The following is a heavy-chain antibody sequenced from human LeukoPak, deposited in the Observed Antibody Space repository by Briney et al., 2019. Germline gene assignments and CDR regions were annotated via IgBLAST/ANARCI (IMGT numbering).Heavy chain of an antibody. V-gene: IGHV3-21*01. J-gene: IGHJ6*02. D-gene: IGHD4-17*01. CDR3: ARDDGDYGYYYGMDV. CDR2: ISSSSSYI. CDR1: GFTFSSYS. Sequence: AGGSLRLSCAASGFTFSSYSMNWVRQAPGKGLEWVSSISSSSSYIYYADSVKGRFTISRDNAKNSLYLQMNSLRAEDTAVYYCARDDGDYGYYYGMDVWGQGTTVTVSS.